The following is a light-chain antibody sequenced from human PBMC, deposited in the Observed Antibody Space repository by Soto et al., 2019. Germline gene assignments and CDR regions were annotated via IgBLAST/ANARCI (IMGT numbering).Light chain of an antibody. CDR1: QGISSY. V-gene: IGKV1-8*01. CDR3: QQLNSYPHT. Sequence: AIRMTQSPSSLSASTGDRVTITCRASQGISSYLAWYQQKPGKAPKLLIYAASTLQSGVPSRFSGSGSGTDFTLTISSLQPEDFATYYCQQLNSYPHTFGQGTRLEN. J-gene: IGKJ5*01. CDR2: AAS.